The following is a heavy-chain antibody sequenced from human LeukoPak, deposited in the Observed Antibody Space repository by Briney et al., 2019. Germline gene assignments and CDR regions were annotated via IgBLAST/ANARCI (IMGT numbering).Heavy chain of an antibody. V-gene: IGHV4-4*07. J-gene: IGHJ4*02. CDR2: IYTSGST. CDR1: GGSINTYY. CDR3: VRRYSSPWHFDY. Sequence: PSETLSLTCTVSGGSINTYYWSWIRQPAGKGLEWIGRIYTSGSTDYNPSLKSRVTMSVDTSKNQFSLKLSSVTAADTAVYYCVRRYSSPWHFDYWGQGTLVTVSS. D-gene: IGHD6-13*01.